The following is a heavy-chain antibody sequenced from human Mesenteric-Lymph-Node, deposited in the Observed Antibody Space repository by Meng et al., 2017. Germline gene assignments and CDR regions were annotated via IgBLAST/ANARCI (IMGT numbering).Heavy chain of an antibody. D-gene: IGHD2/OR15-2a*01. CDR3: ARGFLSFVRVFDY. CDR1: GGSFSGYY. CDR2: INHSGST. Sequence: QVQLKPVGEGLLKPSETLALTCAVYGGSFSGYYWSWIRQPPGKGLEWIGEINHSGSTNYNPSLKSRVTISVDTSKNQFSLKLSSVTAADTAVYYCARGFLSFVRVFDYWGQGTLVTVSS. V-gene: IGHV4-34*01. J-gene: IGHJ4*02.